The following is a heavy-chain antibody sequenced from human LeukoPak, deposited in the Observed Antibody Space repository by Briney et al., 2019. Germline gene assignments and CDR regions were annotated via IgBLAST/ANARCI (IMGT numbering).Heavy chain of an antibody. Sequence: PGGSLRLSCAASGFTFSSYGMHWVRQAPGKGLEWVAFIRYDGSNKYYADSVKGRFTISRDNSKNTLYLQMNSLRAEDTAVYYCAKGAYYDSSGYYLTWGQGTLVTVSS. CDR2: IRYDGSNK. V-gene: IGHV3-30*02. J-gene: IGHJ5*02. D-gene: IGHD3-22*01. CDR1: GFTFSSYG. CDR3: AKGAYYDSSGYYLT.